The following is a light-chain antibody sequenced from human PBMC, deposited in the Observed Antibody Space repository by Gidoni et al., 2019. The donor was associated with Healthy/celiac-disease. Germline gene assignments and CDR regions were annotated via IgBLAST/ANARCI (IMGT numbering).Light chain of an antibody. V-gene: IGKV1-39*01. CDR2: AAS. CDR3: QQSYSTPQT. CDR1: QSISSY. J-gene: IGKJ2*01. Sequence: DIQMTQPPSSLSASVGDRVTITCRASQSISSYFNWYQQKPGKAPKLLIYAASSLQSGVPSRFSGSGSGTDFTLTISSLQPEDFATYYCQQSYSTPQTFGQGTKLEIK.